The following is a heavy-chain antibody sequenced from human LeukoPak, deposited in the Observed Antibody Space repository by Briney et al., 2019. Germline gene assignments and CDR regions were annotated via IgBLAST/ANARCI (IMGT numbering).Heavy chain of an antibody. CDR2: IYHSGST. CDR3: ARHYRARYCSGGSCYSNAYYYYYMDV. D-gene: IGHD2-15*01. Sequence: KPSETLSLTCAVSGYSISSGYYWGWIRQPPGKGLEWIGSIYHSGSTYYNPSHKSRVTISVDTSKNQFSLKLSSVTAADTAVYYCARHYRARYCSGGSCYSNAYYYYYMDVWGKGTTVTVSS. V-gene: IGHV4-38-2*01. CDR1: GYSISSGYY. J-gene: IGHJ6*03.